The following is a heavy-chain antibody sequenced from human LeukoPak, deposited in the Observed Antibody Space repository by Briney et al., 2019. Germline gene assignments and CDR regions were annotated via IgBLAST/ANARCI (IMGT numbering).Heavy chain of an antibody. J-gene: IGHJ4*02. CDR1: GGSFSGYY. D-gene: IGHD2-2*01. V-gene: IGHV4-34*01. CDR3: ARGARDIVVVPAAATFDY. Sequence: PSETLSLTCAVYGGSFSGYYWSWIRQPPGKGLEWIGEINHSGSTNYNPSLKSRVTISVDTSKNQFSLKLSSVTAADTAVYYCARGARDIVVVPAAATFDYWGQGTLVTVSS. CDR2: INHSGST.